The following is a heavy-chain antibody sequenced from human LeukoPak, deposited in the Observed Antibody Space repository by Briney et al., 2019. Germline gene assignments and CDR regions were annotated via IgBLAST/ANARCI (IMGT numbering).Heavy chain of an antibody. CDR3: AKSTAYSSSSLASFDY. D-gene: IGHD6-6*01. CDR2: ISGSGGST. J-gene: IGHJ4*02. V-gene: IGHV3-23*01. Sequence: GGSLRLSCAGSGITLSNYAMIWARQAPGKGLEWVSAISGSGGSTYYADSVKGRFTISRDNSKNTLYLQMNSLRAEDTAVYYCAKSTAYSSSSLASFDYWAREPWSPSPQ. CDR1: GITLSNYA.